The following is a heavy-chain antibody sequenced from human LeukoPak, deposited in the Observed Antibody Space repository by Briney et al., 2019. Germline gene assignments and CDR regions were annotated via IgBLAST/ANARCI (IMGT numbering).Heavy chain of an antibody. CDR3: ARGGSYYYDSSGYYLL. CDR1: GYTFTGYY. CDR2: IIPNSGNT. J-gene: IGHJ4*02. Sequence: GASVKVSCKASGYTFTGYYMHWVRQAPGQGLEWMGWIIPNSGNTGYAQKFQGRVTMTRNTSISTAYMELSSLRSEDTAVYYCARGGSYYYDSSGYYLLWGQGTLVTVSS. D-gene: IGHD3-22*01. V-gene: IGHV1-8*02.